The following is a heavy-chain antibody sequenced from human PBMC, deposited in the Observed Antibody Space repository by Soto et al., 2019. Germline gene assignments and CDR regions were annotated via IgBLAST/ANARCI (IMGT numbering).Heavy chain of an antibody. Sequence: SETLSLTCTVSGGSISSSSYYWGWIRQPPGKGLEWIGSIYYSGSTYYNPSLKSRVTISVDTSKNQFSLKLSSVTAADTAVYYCAIYSWGLVPPNFDYWGQGTLVTVSS. J-gene: IGHJ4*02. V-gene: IGHV4-39*01. D-gene: IGHD7-27*01. CDR3: AIYSWGLVPPNFDY. CDR2: IYYSGST. CDR1: GGSISSSSYY.